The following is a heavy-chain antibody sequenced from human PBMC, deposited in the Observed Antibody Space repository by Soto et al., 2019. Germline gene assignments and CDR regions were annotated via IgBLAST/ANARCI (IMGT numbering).Heavy chain of an antibody. CDR3: ARAGGYSYGVFDY. CDR1: GGSISSSNW. D-gene: IGHD5-18*01. Sequence: PSETLSLTCAVSGGSISSSNWWSWVRQPPGKGLEWIGEIYHSGSTNYNPSLKSRVTISVDKSKNQFSLKLSSVTAADTAVYYCARAGGYSYGVFDYWGQGALVTVSS. J-gene: IGHJ4*02. V-gene: IGHV4-4*02. CDR2: IYHSGST.